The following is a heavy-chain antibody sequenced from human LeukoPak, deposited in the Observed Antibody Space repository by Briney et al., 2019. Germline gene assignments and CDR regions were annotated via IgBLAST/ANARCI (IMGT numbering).Heavy chain of an antibody. CDR2: IYHSGST. V-gene: IGHV4-4*02. CDR1: GGSISSSNW. J-gene: IGHJ6*04. D-gene: IGHD3-10*01. CDR3: ARDGRVRGARYYGMDV. Sequence: SGTLSLTCAVSGGSISSSNWWSWVRQPPGKGLEWIGEIYHSGSTNYNPSLKSRVTISVDKSKNQFSLKLSSVTAADTAVYYCARDGRVRGARYYGMDVWGKGTTDTVSS.